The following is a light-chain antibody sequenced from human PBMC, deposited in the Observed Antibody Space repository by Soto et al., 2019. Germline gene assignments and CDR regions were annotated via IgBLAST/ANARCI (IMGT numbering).Light chain of an antibody. V-gene: IGLV2-8*01. CDR3: CSYAGSNTFV. J-gene: IGLJ1*01. CDR2: EVS. CDR1: TSDVSGYKY. Sequence: SVLTQPRSASGSPGQSVTISCTGTTSDVSGYKYVSWYQQHPGKAPKFIIYEVSKRPSGLPNRFSGSKSGNTASLIVSGLQAEDEADYYCCSYAGSNTFVFGTGTKGTVL.